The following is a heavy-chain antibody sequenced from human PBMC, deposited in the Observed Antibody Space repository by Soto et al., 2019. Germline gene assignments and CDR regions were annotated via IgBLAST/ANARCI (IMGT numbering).Heavy chain of an antibody. V-gene: IGHV4-4*07. CDR1: GGSSSSYY. Sequence: PSETLSLTCTVPGGSSSSYYWSWIRHPAGKGLEWIGRIYTSGSTNYNPSLKSRVTMSVDTSKNQFSLKLSSVTAADTAVYYCARVGKLELQGGAFDIWAQGTMVTVSS. D-gene: IGHD1-7*01. CDR2: IYTSGST. CDR3: ARVGKLELQGGAFDI. J-gene: IGHJ3*02.